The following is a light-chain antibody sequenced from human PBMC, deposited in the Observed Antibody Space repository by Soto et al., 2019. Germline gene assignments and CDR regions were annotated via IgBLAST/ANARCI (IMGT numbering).Light chain of an antibody. CDR2: GAS. CDR1: QSVSSSY. CDR3: QQYGGSPVT. Sequence: EIVLTQSPGTLSLSPGERATLSCRASQSVSSSYLALYQQKLGQAPMLLIYGASRRATAIPVRFSGSGSGTDFTLTISRLEPEDFAVYCCQQYGGSPVTFGPWTKVDIK. J-gene: IGKJ3*01. V-gene: IGKV3-20*01.